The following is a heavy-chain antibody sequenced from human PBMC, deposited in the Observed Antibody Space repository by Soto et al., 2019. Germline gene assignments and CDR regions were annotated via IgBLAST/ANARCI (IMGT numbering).Heavy chain of an antibody. J-gene: IGHJ4*02. CDR2: IYYSGST. V-gene: IGHV4-39*01. Sequence: HSETLSLTCTVSGGSISSSSYYWGWIRQPPGKGLEWIGSIYYSGSTYYNPSLKSRVTISVDTSKNQFSLKLSSVTAADTAVYYCARDYSLDYWGQGTLVTVSS. D-gene: IGHD4-4*01. CDR1: GGSISSSSYY. CDR3: ARDYSLDY.